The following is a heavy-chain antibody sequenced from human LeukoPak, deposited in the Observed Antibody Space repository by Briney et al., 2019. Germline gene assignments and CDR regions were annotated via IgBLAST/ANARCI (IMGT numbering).Heavy chain of an antibody. J-gene: IGHJ3*02. Sequence: SETLSLTCSVSGGSISLWQWNWIRQVAGKGLEWIGRLHTSGGPKYNPSLKSRVTMSLDTSKNQFSLKLSSVTAADTAVYYCARVGGGITMIVGAFDIWGQGTMVTVSS. D-gene: IGHD3-22*01. V-gene: IGHV4-4*07. CDR2: LHTSGGP. CDR1: GGSISLWQ. CDR3: ARVGGGITMIVGAFDI.